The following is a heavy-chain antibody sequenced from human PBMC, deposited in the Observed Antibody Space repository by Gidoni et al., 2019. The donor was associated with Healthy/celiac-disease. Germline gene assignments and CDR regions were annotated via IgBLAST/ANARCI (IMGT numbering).Heavy chain of an antibody. J-gene: IGHJ4*02. V-gene: IGHV1-69*01. Sequence: WVRQAPGQGLEWMGGIIPIFGTANYAQKFQGRVTITADESTSTAYMELSSLRSEDTAVYYCARDSKGDYGDYALDYWGQGTLVTVSS. D-gene: IGHD4-17*01. CDR3: ARDSKGDYGDYALDY. CDR2: IIPIFGTA.